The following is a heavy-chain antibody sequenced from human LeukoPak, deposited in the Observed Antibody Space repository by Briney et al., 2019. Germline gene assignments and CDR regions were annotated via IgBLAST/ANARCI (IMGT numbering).Heavy chain of an antibody. D-gene: IGHD6-19*01. CDR3: ARDSGSIAVAGTVALDY. V-gene: IGHV1-2*04. Sequence: ASVKVSCKASGYTFTGYYMHWVRQAPGQGLEWMGWISPNSGGTNYAQKFQGWVTMTRDTSISTAYMELSRLRSDDTAVYYCARDSGSIAVAGTVALDYWGQGTLVTVSS. CDR1: GYTFTGYY. CDR2: ISPNSGGT. J-gene: IGHJ4*02.